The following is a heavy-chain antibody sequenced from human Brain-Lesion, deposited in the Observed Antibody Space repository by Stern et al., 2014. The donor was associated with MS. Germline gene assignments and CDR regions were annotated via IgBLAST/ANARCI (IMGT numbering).Heavy chain of an antibody. D-gene: IGHD2-2*01. J-gene: IGHJ4*02. CDR3: ARAVRNQLLSEY. V-gene: IGHV1-8*01. Sequence: QLVQSGAEVKKPGASVKVSCKASGYTFSSYNITWVRQASGHGLEWMGWMNPYSGNTGYAQKFKGRVSMTSDPSISTVYMELTSLTSDDTAVYFCARAVRNQLLSEYWGQGTLVTVSS. CDR2: MNPYSGNT. CDR1: GYTFSSYN.